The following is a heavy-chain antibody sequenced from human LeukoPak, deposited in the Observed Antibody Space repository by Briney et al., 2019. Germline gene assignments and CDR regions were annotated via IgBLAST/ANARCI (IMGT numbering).Heavy chain of an antibody. CDR3: ARESGGSYEVVPAANWFGP. J-gene: IGHJ5*02. CDR1: GYTFTSYG. D-gene: IGHD2-2*01. CDR2: ISAYNGNT. V-gene: IGHV1-18*01. Sequence: ASVKVSCKASGYTFTSYGISWVRQAPGQGLEWMGWISAYNGNTNYAQKLQGRVTMTTDTSTSTAYMELRSLRSDDTAVYYCARESGGSYEVVPAANWFGPWGQGTLVTVSS.